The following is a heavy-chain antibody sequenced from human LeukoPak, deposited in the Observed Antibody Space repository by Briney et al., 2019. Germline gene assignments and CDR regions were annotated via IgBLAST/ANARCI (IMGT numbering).Heavy chain of an antibody. V-gene: IGHV3-7*04. CDR1: GFTFSSYW. D-gene: IGHD1-7*01. J-gene: IGHJ4*02. CDR3: ARVLTGTTFSFDY. CDR2: IKQDGSEK. Sequence: QPGGSLRLCCAASGFTFSSYWMSWVRQAPGKGLEWVANIKQDGSEKYYVDSVKGRFTISRDNAKNSLYLQMNSLRAEDTAVYYCARVLTGTTFSFDYWGQGTLVTVSS.